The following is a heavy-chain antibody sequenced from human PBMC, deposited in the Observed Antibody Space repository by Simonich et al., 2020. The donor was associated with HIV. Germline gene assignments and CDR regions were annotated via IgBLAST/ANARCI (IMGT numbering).Heavy chain of an antibody. CDR2: INPSKGNT. CDR3: ARGGKHNFWSGHDGFDI. J-gene: IGHJ3*02. CDR1: GFTFASFV. Sequence: QVQMVQSGAEVKKPGASVKVSCKASGFTFASFVITWGGQAPGQGLEWLGWINPSKGNTNNAQDPQGRVTLTTDTSTSTAYMELRGLRSDDTAVYYCARGGKHNFWSGHDGFDIWGQGTMVTVSS. V-gene: IGHV1-18*01. D-gene: IGHD3-3*01.